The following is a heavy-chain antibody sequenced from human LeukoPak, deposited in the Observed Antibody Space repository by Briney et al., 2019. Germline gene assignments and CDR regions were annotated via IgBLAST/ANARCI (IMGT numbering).Heavy chain of an antibody. CDR2: IIPILGIA. Sequence: ASVKVSCKASGYTFTSYDINWVRQATGQGLEWMGRIIPILGIANYAQKFQGRVTITADKSTSTAYMELSSLRSEDTAVYYCARGGDGYNFSHWGQGTLVTVSS. CDR3: ARGGDGYNFSH. D-gene: IGHD5-24*01. CDR1: GYTFTSYD. V-gene: IGHV1-69*04. J-gene: IGHJ4*02.